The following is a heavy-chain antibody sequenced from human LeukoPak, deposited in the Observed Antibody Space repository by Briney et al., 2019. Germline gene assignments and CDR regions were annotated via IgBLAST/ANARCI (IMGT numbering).Heavy chain of an antibody. CDR3: ARDQALFATVNTGALSDY. V-gene: IGHV3-7*01. Sequence: GGSLRLSCAASGFTFRVYSMNWVRQAPGKGLEWVANIKQDGSEKYYVDSVKGRFTISRDNAKNSLYLQMNSLRAEDTAVYYCARDQALFATVNTGALSDYWGQGTLVTVSS. CDR1: GFTFRVYS. J-gene: IGHJ4*02. D-gene: IGHD4-17*01. CDR2: IKQDGSEK.